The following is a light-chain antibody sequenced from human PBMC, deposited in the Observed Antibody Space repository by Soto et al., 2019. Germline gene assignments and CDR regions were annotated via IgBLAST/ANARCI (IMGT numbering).Light chain of an antibody. CDR1: QGISSW. J-gene: IGKJ4*01. V-gene: IGKV1D-12*01. CDR3: QQANRFRLT. CDR2: AAT. Sequence: DIQVTQSPPHVSASVGDRITITCGASQGISSWLAWYQQKPGKAPKLLIYAATSLQSGVPSRFSGSGSGTDFTINISILQPQDFATYYSQQANRFRLTFGGGTRVDIK.